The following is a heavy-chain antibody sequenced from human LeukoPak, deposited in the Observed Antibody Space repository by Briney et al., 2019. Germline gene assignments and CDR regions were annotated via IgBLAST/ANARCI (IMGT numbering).Heavy chain of an antibody. V-gene: IGHV3-9*01. D-gene: IGHD1-26*01. CDR3: AKGTGRYWTFSDS. J-gene: IGHJ4*02. CDR2: ISWNSGSI. CDR1: GFTFDDYA. Sequence: QPGGSLRLSCAASGFTFDDYAMHWVRLAPGKGLEWVSGISWNSGSIDYAASVKGRFTISRDNAKNSLYLQMNSLRPEDTALFYCAKGTGRYWTFSDSWGLGTQVTVSS.